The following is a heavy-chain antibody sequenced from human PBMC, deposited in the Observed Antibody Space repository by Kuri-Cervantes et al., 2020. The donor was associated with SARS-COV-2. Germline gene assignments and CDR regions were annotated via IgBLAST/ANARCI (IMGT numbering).Heavy chain of an antibody. Sequence: SVNVSCKASGYTFTSYGISWVRQAPGQGLEWMGGIIPVLGTANYEQKFKGRITITADKSTSTAYMQLSSLRSEDVAVYYRTRAGEMATIGASAFDIWGQGTMVTVSS. V-gene: IGHV1-69*10. CDR3: TRAGEMATIGASAFDI. CDR2: IIPVLGTA. J-gene: IGHJ3*02. D-gene: IGHD5-24*01. CDR1: GYTFTSYG.